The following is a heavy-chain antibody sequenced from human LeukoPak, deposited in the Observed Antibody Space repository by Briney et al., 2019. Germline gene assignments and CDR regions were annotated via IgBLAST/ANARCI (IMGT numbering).Heavy chain of an antibody. J-gene: IGHJ4*02. CDR2: IKEDGSDQ. V-gene: IGHV3-7*01. CDR1: GFPFSGYW. Sequence: GGSLRLSCAASGFPFSGYWMDWVRQAPGQGMEWVANIKEDGSDQYFADSVKGRFTISRDNAKNSLYLEMSSLRAEDTAVYYCSRSLDYWGQGVLVTVSS. CDR3: SRSLDY.